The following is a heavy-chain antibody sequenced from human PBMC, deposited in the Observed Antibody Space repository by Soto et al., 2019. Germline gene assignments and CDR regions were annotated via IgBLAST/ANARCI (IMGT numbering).Heavy chain of an antibody. CDR3: AKDRMGAGVRGYFDF. V-gene: IGHV3-30*18. CDR1: GFTFSSYG. CDR2: ISYDGSNK. Sequence: QVQLVESGGGVVQPGKSLRLSCAGSGFTFSSYGMDWVRQAPGKGLEWVAVISYDGSNKYYADSVKGRFTISRDISKHTLCLQMSSLRAGDTAVYYCAKDRMGAGVRGYFDFWGQGTLVTVSS. J-gene: IGHJ4*02. D-gene: IGHD3-10*01.